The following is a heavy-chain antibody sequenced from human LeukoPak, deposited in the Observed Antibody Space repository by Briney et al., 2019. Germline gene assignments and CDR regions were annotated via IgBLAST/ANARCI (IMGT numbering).Heavy chain of an antibody. CDR3: ARGRGRWLQLRGFDY. D-gene: IGHD5-24*01. V-gene: IGHV4-34*01. Sequence: AETLSLTCAVYGGSFSGYYWSWLRQPPGKGLEWIGEINHSGSTNYNPSLKSRVTISVDTSKNQFSLKLSSVTAADTAVYYCARGRGRWLQLRGFDYWGQGTLVTVSS. CDR2: INHSGST. CDR1: GGSFSGYY. J-gene: IGHJ4*02.